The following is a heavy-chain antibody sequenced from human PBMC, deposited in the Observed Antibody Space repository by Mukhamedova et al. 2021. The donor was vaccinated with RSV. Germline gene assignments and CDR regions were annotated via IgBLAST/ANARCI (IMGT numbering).Heavy chain of an antibody. J-gene: IGHJ4*02. CDR2: GSSG. D-gene: IGHD6-13*01. Sequence: GSSGINAEYMGKGRFTISRDNSKNTLYLQMNSLRAEDTAVYYCARDSSSSIDYWSQGTLVTVSS. CDR3: ARDSSSSIDY. V-gene: IGHV3-30-3*01.